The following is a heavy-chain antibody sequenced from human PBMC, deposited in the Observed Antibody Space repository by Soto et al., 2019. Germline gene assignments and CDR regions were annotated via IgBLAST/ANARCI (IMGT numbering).Heavy chain of an antibody. D-gene: IGHD3-3*01. CDR1: GFTFSSYA. CDR3: ASPFGVVRWFDP. J-gene: IGHJ5*02. CDR2: ISGSGGST. V-gene: IGHV3-23*01. Sequence: GGSLRLSCAASGFTFSSYAMSWVRQAPGKGLEWVSAISGSGGSTYYADSVKGRFTISRDNYKNTLYLQMNSLRAEDTAVYYCASPFGVVRWFDPWGQGTLVTVSS.